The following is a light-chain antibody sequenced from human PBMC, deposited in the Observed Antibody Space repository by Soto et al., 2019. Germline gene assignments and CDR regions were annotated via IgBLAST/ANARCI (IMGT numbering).Light chain of an antibody. CDR1: QSVRTY. Sequence: EIVLTQSPATVSLTPGERATLSCRASQSVRTYLAWYQQRPGQAPRLLISDASNRATGIPARFSGSGSGTDFTLTISSLETEDSAVYYCQQRSNWPPTFGGGT. V-gene: IGKV3-11*01. CDR3: QQRSNWPPT. J-gene: IGKJ4*01. CDR2: DAS.